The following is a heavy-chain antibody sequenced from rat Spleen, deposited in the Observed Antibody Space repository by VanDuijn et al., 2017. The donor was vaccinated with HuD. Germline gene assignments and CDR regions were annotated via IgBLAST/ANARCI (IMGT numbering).Heavy chain of an antibody. CDR2: ISPSGGFT. Sequence: EVQLVESGGGLVQPGRSLKLSCVASGFTFSDYNMAWVRQAPKKGLEWVASISPSGGFTYYRDSVKGRFTVSRDNAKSTLSLQMDSLRSEDTATYYCARDNNYKAYWGQGVMVTVSS. CDR3: ARDNNYKAY. V-gene: IGHV5-25*01. D-gene: IGHD1-10*01. CDR1: GFTFSDYN. J-gene: IGHJ2*01.